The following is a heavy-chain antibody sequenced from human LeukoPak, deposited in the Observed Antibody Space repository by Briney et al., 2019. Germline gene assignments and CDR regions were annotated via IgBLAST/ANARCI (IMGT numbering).Heavy chain of an antibody. CDR2: IYYSGST. V-gene: IGHV4-59*06. CDR3: ARCITISPFDI. D-gene: IGHD3-3*01. Sequence: SETLSLTCTVSGGSISSYYWSWIRQPPGKGLEWIGYIYYSGSTYYNPSLKSRVTISVDTSKNQFSLKLSSVTAADTAVYYCARCITISPFDIWGQGTMVTVSS. CDR1: GGSISSYY. J-gene: IGHJ3*02.